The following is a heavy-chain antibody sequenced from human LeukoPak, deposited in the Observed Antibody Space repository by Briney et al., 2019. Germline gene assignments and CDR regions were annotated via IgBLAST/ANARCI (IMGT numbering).Heavy chain of an antibody. CDR3: AKDHDIVVVVAATPLGA. V-gene: IGHV3-30*18. CDR2: ISYDGSNK. Sequence: PGRSLRLSCAACGFTFSSYGMHWVRRAPGKGLEWVAVISYDGSNKYYADSVKGRFTISRDNSKNTLYLQMNSLRAEDTAVYYCAKDHDIVVVVAATPLGAWGQGTLVTVSS. D-gene: IGHD2-15*01. J-gene: IGHJ5*02. CDR1: GFTFSSYG.